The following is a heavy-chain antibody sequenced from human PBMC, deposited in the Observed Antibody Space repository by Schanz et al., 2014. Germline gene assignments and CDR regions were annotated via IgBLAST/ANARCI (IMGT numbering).Heavy chain of an antibody. CDR1: GGTFSSYT. J-gene: IGHJ4*02. CDR3: ARDFSAYVGNYFDY. D-gene: IGHD5-12*01. CDR2: IIPILGIA. Sequence: QLQLVQSGAEVKKPGSSVKVSCKLSGGTFSSYTISWMRQAPGQGLEWMGKIIPILGIANYAQKFQGRVTITADRSTSTAYMELSSLRSEDTAVYYCARDFSAYVGNYFDYWGQGTLVTVSS. V-gene: IGHV1-69*08.